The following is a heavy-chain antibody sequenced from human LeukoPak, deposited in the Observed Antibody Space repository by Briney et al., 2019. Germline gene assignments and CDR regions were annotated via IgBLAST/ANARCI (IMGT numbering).Heavy chain of an antibody. Sequence: PGGSLRLSCAASGFTFSSYGMPWVRQAPGKWLEWVAFIRYDGSNKYYADSVKGRFTISRDNAKTSLYLQMNSLRAEDTAVYYCARGEHSSFDYWGQGPLVTVSS. CDR3: ARGEHSSFDY. CDR1: GFTFSSYG. J-gene: IGHJ4*02. D-gene: IGHD6-6*01. V-gene: IGHV3-30*02. CDR2: IRYDGSNK.